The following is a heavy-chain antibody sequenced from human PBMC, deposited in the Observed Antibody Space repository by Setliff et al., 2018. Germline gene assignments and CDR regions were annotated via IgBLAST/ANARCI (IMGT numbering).Heavy chain of an antibody. CDR2: IYQNGIT. CDR1: GASISTTYYY. CDR3: ARAHTWSLPNDNSGYPGWFDP. Sequence: SETLSLTCSVSGASISTTYYYWDWIRQSPEKGLEWIGTIYQNGITYYNPSVKSRVTMSVDTSKNHVSLKLSSVTAADTAVYYCARAHTWSLPNDNSGYPGWFDPWGQGTLVTVSS. J-gene: IGHJ5*02. D-gene: IGHD3-22*01. V-gene: IGHV4-39*02.